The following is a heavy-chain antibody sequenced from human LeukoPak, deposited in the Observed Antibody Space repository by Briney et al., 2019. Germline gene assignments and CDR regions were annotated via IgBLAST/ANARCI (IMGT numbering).Heavy chain of an antibody. J-gene: IGHJ3*02. Sequence: GGSLRLSCAASGFTFDDYGMSWVRQAPGKGLEWVSGINWNGGSTGYADSVKGRFTISRDNSKNTLYLQMNSLRAEDTAVYYCAKLMITMIVVVSSDAFDIWGQGTMVTVSS. CDR2: INWNGGST. CDR3: AKLMITMIVVVSSDAFDI. D-gene: IGHD3-22*01. V-gene: IGHV3-20*04. CDR1: GFTFDDYG.